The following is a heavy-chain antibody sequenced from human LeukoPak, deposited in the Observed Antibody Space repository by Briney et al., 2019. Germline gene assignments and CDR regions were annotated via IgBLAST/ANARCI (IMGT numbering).Heavy chain of an antibody. V-gene: IGHV4-34*01. CDR2: INHSGST. J-gene: IGHJ4*02. CDR3: ATLSVAARPDY. Sequence: SETLSLTCAVYGGSFSGYYWSWIRQPPGKGLEWIGEINHSGSTNYNPSLKSRVTISVDTSKNQFSLKLSSVTAADTAVYYCATLSVAARPDYWGQGTLVTVYS. D-gene: IGHD6-6*01. CDR1: GGSFSGYY.